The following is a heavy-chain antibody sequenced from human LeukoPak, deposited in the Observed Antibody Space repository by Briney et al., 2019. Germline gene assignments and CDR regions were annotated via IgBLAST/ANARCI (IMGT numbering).Heavy chain of an antibody. V-gene: IGHV3-30*03. Sequence: PGRSLRLSCAASGFTFRYYDFHWVRQAPGKGLEWVTFISSDGDDKFYAKSVKGRFTISRDNSKNTLYLQMNSLRTEDTAVYYCARDRAYSGNDATYFDCWGQGTLVTVSS. J-gene: IGHJ4*02. CDR3: ARDRAYSGNDATYFDC. D-gene: IGHD5-12*01. CDR2: ISSDGDDK. CDR1: GFTFRYYD.